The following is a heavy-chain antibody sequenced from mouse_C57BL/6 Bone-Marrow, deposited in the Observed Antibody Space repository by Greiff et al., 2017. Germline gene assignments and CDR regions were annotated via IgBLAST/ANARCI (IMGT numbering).Heavy chain of an antibody. CDR3: VRQAIYYDYEDYFDY. CDR1: GFSFNTYA. Sequence: EVKLVESGGGLVQPKGSLKLSCAASGFSFNTYAMNWVRQAPGKGLEWVARIRSKSNNYATYYADSVKDRFTISRDDSESMLYLQMNNLKTEDTAMYYCVRQAIYYDYEDYFDYWGQGTTLTVSS. CDR2: IRSKSNNYAT. V-gene: IGHV10-1*01. D-gene: IGHD2-4*01. J-gene: IGHJ2*01.